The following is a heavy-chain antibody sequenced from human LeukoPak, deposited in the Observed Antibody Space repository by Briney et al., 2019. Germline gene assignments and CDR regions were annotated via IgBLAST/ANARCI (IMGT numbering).Heavy chain of an antibody. J-gene: IGHJ2*01. CDR3: AKDIAVAGTDWYFDL. D-gene: IGHD6-19*01. CDR2: IYSGGST. V-gene: IGHV3-53*05. Sequence: GGSLRLSCAASGFTVSSNYMSWVRQAPGKGLEWVSVIYSGGSTYYADSVKGRFTISRDNSKNTLYLQMNSLRAEDTAVYYCAKDIAVAGTDWYFDLWGRGTLVTVSS. CDR1: GFTVSSNY.